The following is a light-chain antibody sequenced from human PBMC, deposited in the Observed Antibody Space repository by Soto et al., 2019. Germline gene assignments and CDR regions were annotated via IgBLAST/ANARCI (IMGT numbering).Light chain of an antibody. CDR3: QQYNNWPLT. V-gene: IGKV3-15*01. J-gene: IGKJ4*01. Sequence: EIVLTQSPGTLSLSPGERATLSCRASQSVSTSYVAWYQQKFGQAPRLLIYGASTGATGIPARFSGSGSGTEFTLTISSLQSEDFAVYYCQQYNNWPLTFGGGTKVDNK. CDR2: GAS. CDR1: QSVSTS.